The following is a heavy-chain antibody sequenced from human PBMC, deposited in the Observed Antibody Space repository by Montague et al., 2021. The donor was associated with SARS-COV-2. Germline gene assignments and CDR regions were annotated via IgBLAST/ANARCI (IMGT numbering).Heavy chain of an antibody. J-gene: IGHJ4*02. CDR2: VNHSGST. D-gene: IGHD3-3*01. V-gene: IGHV4-34*01. CDR1: GGSFSGYY. CDR3: ARGSSFVTIFGVVITDPLFDY. Sequence: SETLSLTCAVYGGSFSGYYWSWIRQPPGKGLEWIGEVNHSGSTNYNPSLKSRVTISVDTSKNQFSLELSSVTAADTAVYYCARGSSFVTIFGVVITDPLFDYWGQGTLVTVSS.